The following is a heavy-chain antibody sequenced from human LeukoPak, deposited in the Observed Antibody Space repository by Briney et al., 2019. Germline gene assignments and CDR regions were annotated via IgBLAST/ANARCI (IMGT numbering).Heavy chain of an antibody. CDR2: INHSGST. D-gene: IGHD6-13*01. CDR3: ARGRTPGIAAAWRRYYYYMDV. Sequence: SETLSLTCAVYGGSFSGYYWSWIRQPPGKGLEWIGEINHSGSTNYNPSLKSRVTISVDTSKSQFSLKLSSVTAADTAVYYCARGRTPGIAAAWRRYYYYMDVWGKGTTVTVSS. V-gene: IGHV4-34*01. CDR1: GGSFSGYY. J-gene: IGHJ6*03.